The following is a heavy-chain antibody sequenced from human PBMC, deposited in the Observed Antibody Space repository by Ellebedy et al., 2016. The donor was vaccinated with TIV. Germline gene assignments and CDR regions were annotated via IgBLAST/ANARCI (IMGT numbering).Heavy chain of an antibody. CDR1: GGSFSGYY. CDR2: IYYSGST. CDR3: ARGTVALQALKYFDS. D-gene: IGHD6-19*01. V-gene: IGHV4-59*01. J-gene: IGHJ4*02. Sequence: GSLRLXCAVYGGSFSGYYWSWIRQPPGKGLEWIGYIYYSGSTNYNPSLKSRVTISVDTSKNQFSLKLSSVTAADTAVYYCARGTVALQALKYFDSWGQGTLVTVSS.